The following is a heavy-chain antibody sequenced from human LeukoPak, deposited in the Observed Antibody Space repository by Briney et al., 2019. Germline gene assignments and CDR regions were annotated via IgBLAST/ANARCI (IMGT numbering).Heavy chain of an antibody. CDR2: INPNSGGT. CDR1: GYTFTGYY. D-gene: IGHD6-19*01. J-gene: IGHJ4*02. V-gene: IGHV1-2*02. CDR3: ARDRDLAVTGSLYYFDS. Sequence: ASVKVSCKASGYTFTGYYIHWVRQAPGQGLEWMGYINPNSGGTSYAQKFQGRATMTRDTSISTVYMELSRLISDDTAVFYCARDRDLAVTGSLYYFDSWGQGTLVTVSS.